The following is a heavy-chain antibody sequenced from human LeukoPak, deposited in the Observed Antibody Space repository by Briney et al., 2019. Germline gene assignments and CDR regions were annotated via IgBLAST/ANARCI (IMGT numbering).Heavy chain of an antibody. J-gene: IGHJ4*02. CDR2: IKSKTDGGTT. CDR3: ARDRSWQLGNYFDY. CDR1: GFTFSNAW. D-gene: IGHD6-6*01. Sequence: GGSLRLSCAASGFTFSNAWMSWVRQAPGKGREWVGRIKSKTDGGTTDYAAPVKGRFTISRDDSKNTLYLQMNSLRAEDTAVYYCARDRSWQLGNYFDYWGQGTLVTVSS. V-gene: IGHV3-15*01.